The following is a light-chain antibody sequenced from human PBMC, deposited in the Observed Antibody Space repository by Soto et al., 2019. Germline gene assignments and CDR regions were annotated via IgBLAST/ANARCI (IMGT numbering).Light chain of an antibody. Sequence: TLSVSPGERATLSGRASQSVGSNLAWYQQKRGQAPRLLIYGASSRATGIPDRFSGSGSGTEFTLTISILEPEDFAVYNSAQSNNWRDPFG. V-gene: IGKV3D-15*03. CDR3: AQSNNWRDP. CDR2: GAS. J-gene: IGKJ5*01. CDR1: QSVGSN.